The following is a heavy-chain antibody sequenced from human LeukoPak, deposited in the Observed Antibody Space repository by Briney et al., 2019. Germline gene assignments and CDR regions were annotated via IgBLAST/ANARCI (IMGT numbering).Heavy chain of an antibody. CDR3: ASSVDYKGGNWFDP. CDR2: IKQDGSEK. Sequence: GGSLRLSCAASGFTFSSYWMSWVRQAPGKGLEGVANIKQDGSEKYYVDSVKGRFTISRDNAKNSLYLQMNSLRAEDTAVYYCASSVDYKGGNWFDPWGQGTLVTVSS. J-gene: IGHJ5*01. D-gene: IGHD4-11*01. V-gene: IGHV3-7*01. CDR1: GFTFSSYW.